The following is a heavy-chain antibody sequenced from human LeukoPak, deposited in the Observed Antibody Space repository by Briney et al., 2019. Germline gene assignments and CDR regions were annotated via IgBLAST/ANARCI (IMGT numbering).Heavy chain of an antibody. CDR2: ISAYNGNT. CDR3: AREDRHMNWFDP. V-gene: IGHV1-18*01. CDR1: GYTFTSYG. Sequence: ASVKVSXKASGYTFTSYGISWMRQAPGQGLEWMGWISAYNGNTNYAQKLQGRVTMTTDTSTSTAYMELRSLRSDDTAVYYCAREDRHMNWFDPWGQGTLVTVSS. J-gene: IGHJ5*02.